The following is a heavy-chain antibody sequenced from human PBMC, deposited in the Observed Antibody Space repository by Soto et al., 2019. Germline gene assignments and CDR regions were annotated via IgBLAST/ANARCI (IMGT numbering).Heavy chain of an antibody. CDR2: IYHSGST. CDR3: ARDRVVVAATALYYYYGMDV. Sequence: SETLSLTCAVSGYSISSGYYWGWIRQPPGKGLEWIGSIYHSGSTYYNPSLRSRVTISVDTSKNQFSLKLSSVTAADTAVYYCARDRVVVAATALYYYYGMDVWGQGTTVTVSS. J-gene: IGHJ6*02. V-gene: IGHV4-38-2*02. CDR1: GYSISSGYY. D-gene: IGHD2-15*01.